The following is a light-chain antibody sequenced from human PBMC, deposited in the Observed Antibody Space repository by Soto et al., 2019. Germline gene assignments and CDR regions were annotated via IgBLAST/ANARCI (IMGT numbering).Light chain of an antibody. CDR1: QSVSSSY. J-gene: IGKJ5*01. CDR2: GAS. CDR3: QHYDSLPIT. Sequence: EIVLTQSPVTLSLSAGERATLSCRASQSVSSSYLAWYQQKPGQPPRLLIYGASSRATGIPDRFSGSGSGTDFTLTISRLEPEDFAVFYCQHYDSLPITFGQGTRLEIK. V-gene: IGKV3-20*01.